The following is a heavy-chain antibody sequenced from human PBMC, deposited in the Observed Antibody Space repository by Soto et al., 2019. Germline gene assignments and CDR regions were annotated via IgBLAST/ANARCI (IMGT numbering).Heavy chain of an antibody. CDR2: IYYSGST. CDR3: ARHTGSTMIVVVVETENWFDP. J-gene: IGHJ5*02. D-gene: IGHD3-22*01. Sequence: SETLSLTCTVSGGSISSSSYYWGRIRQPPGKGLEWIGSIYYSGSTYDNPSLKRRVIISVETSKNQFSQRLSSVTAADTAVYYCARHTGSTMIVVVVETENWFDPWGQGTLVTVSS. CDR1: GGSISSSSYY. V-gene: IGHV4-39*01.